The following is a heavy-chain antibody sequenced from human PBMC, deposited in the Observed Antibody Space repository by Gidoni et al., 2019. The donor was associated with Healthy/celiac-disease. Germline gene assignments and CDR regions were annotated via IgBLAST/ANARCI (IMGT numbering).Heavy chain of an antibody. V-gene: IGHV1-69*01. CDR3: ARDTMIVLTRTFFDY. Sequence: QVQLVQSGAVVKKPGSSVKVSCQASGGTFSSYAISWVRQAPGQGLEWMGGIIPIFGTANYAQKFQGRVTITADESTSTAYMELSSLRSEDTAVYYCARDTMIVLTRTFFDYWGQGTLVTVSS. CDR1: GGTFSSYA. CDR2: IIPIFGTA. D-gene: IGHD3-22*01. J-gene: IGHJ4*02.